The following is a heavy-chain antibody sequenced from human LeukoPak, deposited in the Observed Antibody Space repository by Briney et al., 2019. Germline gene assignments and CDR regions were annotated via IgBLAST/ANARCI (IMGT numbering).Heavy chain of an antibody. J-gene: IGHJ3*02. CDR3: VRDASLGAFDI. Sequence: PGRSLRLSCAASGFTFTTYGFHWVRQAPGKGLEWVALMAYDGSKQYYADSVQGRYTISRDNSERTVDLQMNSLRADDTAMYYCVRDASLGAFDIWGQGTMVTVSS. D-gene: IGHD3-16*01. CDR1: GFTFTTYG. CDR2: MAYDGSKQ. V-gene: IGHV3-30*12.